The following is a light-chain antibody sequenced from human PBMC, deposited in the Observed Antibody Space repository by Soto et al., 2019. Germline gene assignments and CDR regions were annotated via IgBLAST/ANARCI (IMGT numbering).Light chain of an antibody. Sequence: DIQLTQSPSFLSASVGDRVTITCRASQGIYSHLAWYQQKPGKAPKLLIYAASTLQSGVPSRFSGSRSGTDFTLTVSSLQPDDFATYYCQHHNSYPLTFGGGTKVESK. J-gene: IGKJ4*01. CDR1: QGIYSH. CDR2: AAS. V-gene: IGKV1-9*01. CDR3: QHHNSYPLT.